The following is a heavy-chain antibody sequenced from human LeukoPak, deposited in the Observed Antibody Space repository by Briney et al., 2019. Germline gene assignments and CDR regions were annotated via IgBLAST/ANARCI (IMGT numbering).Heavy chain of an antibody. J-gene: IGHJ3*02. Sequence: PSETLSLTCAVYGGPFSGYYWGWIRQPPGKGLEWIGEINHSGSTNYNPSLKSRVTISVDTSKNQFSLKLSSVTAADTAVYYCARRRITMVRGVIITPHAFDIWGQGTMVTVSS. CDR3: ARRRITMVRGVIITPHAFDI. D-gene: IGHD3-10*01. CDR1: GGPFSGYY. V-gene: IGHV4-34*01. CDR2: INHSGST.